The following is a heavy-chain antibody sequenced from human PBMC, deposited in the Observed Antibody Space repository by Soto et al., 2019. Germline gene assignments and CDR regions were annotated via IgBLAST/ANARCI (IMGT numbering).Heavy chain of an antibody. V-gene: IGHV4-59*01. CDR1: GGSISSYY. Sequence: SETLSLTCTVSGGSISSYYWSWIRQPPGKGLECIGYIYYSENTNYNPSLKSRVAISVDTSKNQFSLKLSSVTAADTAVYYCARAPRGNYGYPSYFDYWGQGTLVTVS. CDR3: ARAPRGNYGYPSYFDY. CDR2: IYYSENT. D-gene: IGHD3-10*01. J-gene: IGHJ4*02.